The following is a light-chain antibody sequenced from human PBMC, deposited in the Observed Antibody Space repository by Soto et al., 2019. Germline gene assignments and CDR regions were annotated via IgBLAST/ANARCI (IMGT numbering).Light chain of an antibody. V-gene: IGKV3-20*01. CDR2: GAS. J-gene: IGKJ5*01. CDR3: QQYGSSPRIS. CDR1: QIISSNS. Sequence: EMVLTQSPGTLSLSPGERATLSCRASQIISSNSLAWYQQKPGQAPRLFIYGASSRATGIPDRFIGSGSGTHFTLTISRLEPEDFALYYCQQYGSSPRISFGQGTRLEIK.